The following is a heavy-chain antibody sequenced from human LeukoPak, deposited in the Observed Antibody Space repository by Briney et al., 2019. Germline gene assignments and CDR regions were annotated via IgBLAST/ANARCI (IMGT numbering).Heavy chain of an antibody. CDR3: ARLPLRDNTPRAYFDY. Sequence: GGSLRLSCAASGFTFSSYSMNWVRQAPGKGLEWVSYISSSSTIYYADSVKGRFTISRDNAKNSLYLQMNSLRAEDTAVYYCARLPLRDNTPRAYFDYWGQGTLVTVSS. D-gene: IGHD2-15*01. CDR1: GFTFSSYS. CDR2: ISSSSTI. V-gene: IGHV3-48*01. J-gene: IGHJ4*02.